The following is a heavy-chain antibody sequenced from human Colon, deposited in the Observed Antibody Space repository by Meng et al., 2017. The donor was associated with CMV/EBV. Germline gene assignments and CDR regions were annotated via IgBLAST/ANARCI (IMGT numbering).Heavy chain of an antibody. D-gene: IGHD1-1*01. Sequence: ASVKVSCKASGGTFSSYAISWVRQAPGQGIEWLGYINPNSGDTNYAQKFQGRVTLTRDTSVRTVYMELTSLTSDDTAMYFCARAKLTGDSRYYGMAVWGQGTAVTVSS. V-gene: IGHV1-2*02. CDR2: INPNSGDT. CDR3: ARAKLTGDSRYYGMAV. J-gene: IGHJ6*02. CDR1: GGTFSSYA.